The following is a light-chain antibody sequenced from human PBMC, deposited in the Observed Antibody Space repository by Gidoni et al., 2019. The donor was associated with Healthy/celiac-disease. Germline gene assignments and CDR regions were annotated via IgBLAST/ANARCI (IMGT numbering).Light chain of an antibody. V-gene: IGKV1-5*03. Sequence: DIQMTQSPSTLSASVGDRVTITCRASQSISSWLAWYQQKPGKAPKLLIYKASSLESGVPSRFSGSGSWTEFTLIISSLQPDDFATYYCQHSWAFGQGTKVEIK. CDR3: QHSWA. CDR1: QSISSW. CDR2: KAS. J-gene: IGKJ1*01.